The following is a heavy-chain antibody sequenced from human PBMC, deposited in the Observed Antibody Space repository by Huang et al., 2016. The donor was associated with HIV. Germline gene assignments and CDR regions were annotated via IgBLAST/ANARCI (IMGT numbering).Heavy chain of an antibody. CDR1: GFTFTRYD. Sequence: QLVESGGGLVQPGGSLRLACAASGFTFTRYDMNWVRQARGKGLEWVSYNNSGSTTRHDADSVKGRFTISRADDKNSVYLQMNSLRADDTAIYYWAGVAYSDGMHWGQGSLVIVSS. CDR3: AGVAYSDGMH. J-gene: IGHJ4*02. V-gene: IGHV3-48*01. D-gene: IGHD4-4*01. CDR2: NNSGSTTR.